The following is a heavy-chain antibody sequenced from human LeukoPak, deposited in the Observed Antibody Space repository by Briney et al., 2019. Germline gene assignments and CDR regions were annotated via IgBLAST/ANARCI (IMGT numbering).Heavy chain of an antibody. V-gene: IGHV4-59*08. CDR3: ARSYDSSGYGLDY. CDR2: IYYRGST. CDR1: GGSISSYY. J-gene: IGHJ4*02. D-gene: IGHD3-22*01. Sequence: SETLSLTCTVSGGSISSYYWGWIRQPPGKGLEWIGYIYYRGSTNYTPSLKSRVTISVDTSKNQFSLKLSSVTAADTAVYYCARSYDSSGYGLDYWGQGTLVTVSS.